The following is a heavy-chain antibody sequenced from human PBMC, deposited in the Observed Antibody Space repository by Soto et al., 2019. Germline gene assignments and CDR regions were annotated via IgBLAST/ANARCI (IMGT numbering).Heavy chain of an antibody. Sequence: GASVKVSCKVSGYTLTELSMHWVRQAPGKGLEWMGGFDPEDGETIYAQKFQGRVTMTGDTSTDTAYMELSSLRSEDTAVYYCATDLMPRGGYCSSTSCQRPGFDPWGQGTLVTVSS. D-gene: IGHD2-2*01. CDR2: FDPEDGET. V-gene: IGHV1-24*01. CDR1: GYTLTELS. CDR3: ATDLMPRGGYCSSTSCQRPGFDP. J-gene: IGHJ5*02.